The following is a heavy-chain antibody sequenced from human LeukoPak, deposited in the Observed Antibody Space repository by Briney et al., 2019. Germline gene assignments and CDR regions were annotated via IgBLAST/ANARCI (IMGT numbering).Heavy chain of an antibody. J-gene: IGHJ5*02. Sequence: SQTLSLTCAISGGSVSSNSAAWNWIRQSPSRGLEWLGRTYYRSKWYNDYAVSVKSRITINPDTSKNQFSLQLNSVTPEDTAVYYCARSARLGELRWFDPWGQGTLVTVSS. V-gene: IGHV6-1*01. D-gene: IGHD3-16*01. CDR3: ARSARLGELRWFDP. CDR1: GGSVSSNSAA. CDR2: TYYRSKWYN.